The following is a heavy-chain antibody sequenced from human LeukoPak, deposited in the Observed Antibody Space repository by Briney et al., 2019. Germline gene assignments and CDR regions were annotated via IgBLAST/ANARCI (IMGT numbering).Heavy chain of an antibody. Sequence: GGSLRLSCAASGFTFSSYSMNWVRQAPGKGLEWVSSISSSSSYIYYADSVKGRFTISRDNAKNSLYLQMNSLRAEDTAVYYCARDSGYCSSWHHFDYWSQGTLVTVSS. D-gene: IGHD6-13*01. V-gene: IGHV3-21*01. CDR2: ISSSSSYI. CDR3: ARDSGYCSSWHHFDY. J-gene: IGHJ4*02. CDR1: GFTFSSYS.